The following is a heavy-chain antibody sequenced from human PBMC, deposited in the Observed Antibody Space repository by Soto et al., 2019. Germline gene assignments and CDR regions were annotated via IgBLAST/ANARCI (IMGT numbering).Heavy chain of an antibody. J-gene: IGHJ4*02. V-gene: IGHV1-18*01. CDR1: GYTFTSYG. CDR3: ARDGGGLRSDSSGYYPNFDY. D-gene: IGHD3-22*01. CDR2: ISAYNGNT. Sequence: ASVKVSCKSSGYTFTSYGISWVRQAPGQGLEWMGWISAYNGNTNYAQKLQGRVTMTTDTSTSTAYMELRSLRSDDTAVYYCARDGGGLRSDSSGYYPNFDYWGQGTLVTVSS.